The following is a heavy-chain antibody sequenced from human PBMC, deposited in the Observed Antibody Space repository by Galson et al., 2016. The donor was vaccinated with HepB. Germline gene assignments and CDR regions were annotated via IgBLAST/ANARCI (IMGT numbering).Heavy chain of an antibody. V-gene: IGHV3-23*01. CDR2: ISGSGGST. CDR1: GFTFNGYA. CDR3: AKGGVPAVYYYYYGIDV. Sequence: SLRLSCAVSGFTFNGYAMTWVRQAPGKGLEWVSGISGSGGSTYYADSVKGRFTISRDNTKNALYLQMNSLRAEDTAVYYCAKGGVPAVYYYYYGIDVWGQGTTVTVSS. J-gene: IGHJ6*02. D-gene: IGHD2-2*01.